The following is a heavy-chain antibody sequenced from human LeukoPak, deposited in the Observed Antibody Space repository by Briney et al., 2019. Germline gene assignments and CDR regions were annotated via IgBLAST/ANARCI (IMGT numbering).Heavy chain of an antibody. D-gene: IGHD5-18*01. CDR2: IKSKTDGGTT. CDR1: GFTFSNAW. V-gene: IGHV3-15*01. CDR3: TTGRVQLWLNPNAFDI. J-gene: IGHJ3*02. Sequence: PGGSLRLSCAASGFTFSNAWMSWVRQAPGKGLEWVGRIKSKTDGGTTDYAAPVKGRFTISRDDSKNTLYLQMNSLKTEDTAVYYCTTGRVQLWLNPNAFDIWGQGTMVTVSS.